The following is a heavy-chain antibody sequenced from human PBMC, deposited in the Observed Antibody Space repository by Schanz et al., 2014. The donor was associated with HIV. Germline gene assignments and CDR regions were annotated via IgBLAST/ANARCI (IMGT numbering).Heavy chain of an antibody. V-gene: IGHV3-21*06. CDR2: ISSSSSYI. CDR1: GFTFSNYA. J-gene: IGHJ4*02. D-gene: IGHD3-10*01. CDR3: ARASVTGFLDY. Sequence: VQLVESGGGVVQPGRSLRLSCAVSGFTFSNYAMHWVRQAPGKGLEWVSSISSSSSYIFYTDSVKGRFTISRDNANNSLYLQMNSLRAEDTAVYFCARASVTGFLDYWGQGTLVTVSS.